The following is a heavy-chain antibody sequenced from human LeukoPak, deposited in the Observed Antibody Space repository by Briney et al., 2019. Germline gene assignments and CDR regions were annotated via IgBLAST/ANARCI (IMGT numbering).Heavy chain of an antibody. J-gene: IGHJ4*02. Sequence: SETLSLACTVSGGSISTYYWSWIRQPPGKGLEWIGYIYYSGSTNYNPSLKSRVTIPVDTSKNQISLKLSSVTAADTAVYYCARQPGSGYYYFDYWGQGTLVTVSS. CDR2: IYYSGST. CDR3: ARQPGSGYYYFDY. D-gene: IGHD3-22*01. V-gene: IGHV4-59*08. CDR1: GGSISTYY.